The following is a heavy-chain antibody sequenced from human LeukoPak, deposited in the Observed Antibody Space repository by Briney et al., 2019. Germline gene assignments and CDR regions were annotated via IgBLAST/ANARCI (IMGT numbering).Heavy chain of an antibody. CDR2: ISRDGTA. CDR1: GFTFSYYV. CDR3: ARGNYYDSRGFSVTEY. J-gene: IGHJ4*02. D-gene: IGHD3-22*01. V-gene: IGHV3-30*04. Sequence: GGSLRLSCATSGFTFSYYVFHRVRQAPGKGLDWVAAISRDGTAYYADSVKGRFTVSRDTSEDTVYLQMVSLGLEDTAVYYCARGNYYDSRGFSVTEYWGQGNMVTVSS.